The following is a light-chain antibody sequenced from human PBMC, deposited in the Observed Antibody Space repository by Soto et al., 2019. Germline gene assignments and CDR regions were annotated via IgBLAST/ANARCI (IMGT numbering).Light chain of an antibody. CDR1: SSDVGYYDY. V-gene: IGLV2-14*01. Sequence: QSVLTQPASVSGSPGQSITISCTGTSSDVGYYDYVSWYQQHPDKAPKLILYAVSNRPSGVSNRFSGSKSGNTASLTISGLQAEDEADYYCSSYTTSTTLVFGGGTKLTVL. CDR2: AVS. J-gene: IGLJ3*02. CDR3: SSYTTSTTLV.